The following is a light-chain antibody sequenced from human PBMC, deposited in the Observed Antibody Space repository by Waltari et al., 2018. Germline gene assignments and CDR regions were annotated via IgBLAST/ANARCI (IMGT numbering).Light chain of an antibody. V-gene: IGLV3-25*03. CDR3: QSADSSGSVV. Sequence: SFELTPPPSLSVSPGQTARITCSGDALSKQYANWHQQRPGLAPVLVIYKDSERPSGIPERFSGSSSGTTVTLTISGVQAEDEADYYCQSADSSGSVVFGGGTKLTVL. CDR2: KDS. J-gene: IGLJ2*01. CDR1: ALSKQY.